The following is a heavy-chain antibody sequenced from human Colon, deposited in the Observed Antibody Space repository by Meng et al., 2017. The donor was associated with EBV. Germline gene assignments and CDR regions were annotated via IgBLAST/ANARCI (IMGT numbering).Heavy chain of an antibody. D-gene: IGHD2-21*01. CDR3: ARDVGVFLVP. J-gene: IGHJ5*02. CDR1: AGAFIRTSNL. Sequence: LSLPGTAVAGAFIRTSNLWGWIRQSPGEGLECIGTIYHSGHTNYNPSLKSRVSMSVDASKNEFSLNLSSVTAADTAIYYCARDVGVFLVPWGQGVLVTVSS. V-gene: IGHV4-39*07. CDR2: IYHSGHT.